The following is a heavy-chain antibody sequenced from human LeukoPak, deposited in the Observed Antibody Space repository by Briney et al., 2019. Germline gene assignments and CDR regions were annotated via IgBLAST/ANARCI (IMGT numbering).Heavy chain of an antibody. CDR3: ARGENYYDSSPPFDY. J-gene: IGHJ4*02. Sequence: GGSLRLSCAASGFTFSSYGMPWVRQAPGKGLEWVAVIWYDGSNKYYADSVKGRFTISRDNSKNTLYLQMNSLRAEDTAVYYCARGENYYDSSPPFDYWGQGTLVTVSS. CDR1: GFTFSSYG. CDR2: IWYDGSNK. V-gene: IGHV3-33*01. D-gene: IGHD3-22*01.